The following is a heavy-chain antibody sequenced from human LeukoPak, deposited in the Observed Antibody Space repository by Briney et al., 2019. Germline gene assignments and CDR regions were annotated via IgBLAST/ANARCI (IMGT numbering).Heavy chain of an antibody. J-gene: IGHJ1*01. V-gene: IGHV3-30*18. CDR3: AKGGGSSSWFCHH. CDR1: GFTFSSYA. Sequence: PGGSLRLSCAASGFTFSSYAMHWVRQAPGKGLEWVAVISYDGSNKYYADSVKGRFTISRDNSKNTVYLQMNSLRGEDTAVYYCAKGGGSSSWFCHHWGQGTLVTVSS. CDR2: ISYDGSNK. D-gene: IGHD6-13*01.